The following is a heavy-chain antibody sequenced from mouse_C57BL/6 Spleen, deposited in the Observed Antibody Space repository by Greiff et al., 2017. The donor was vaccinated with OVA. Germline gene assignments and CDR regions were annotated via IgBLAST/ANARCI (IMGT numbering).Heavy chain of an antibody. D-gene: IGHD2-2*01. J-gene: IGHJ2*01. V-gene: IGHV1-54*01. Sequence: QVQLQQSGAELVRPGTSVKVSCTASGYSFTNYLIEWVKQRPGPGLEWFGVIIPGRGGPNYKEKFKGKATLTADKSSSTAYMQLSSLTSEDSAVYFCASYGSYFDYWGQGTTLTVSS. CDR1: GYSFTNYL. CDR2: IIPGRGGP. CDR3: ASYGSYFDY.